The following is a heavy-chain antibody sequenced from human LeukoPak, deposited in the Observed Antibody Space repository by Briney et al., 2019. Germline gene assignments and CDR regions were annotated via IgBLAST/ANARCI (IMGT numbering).Heavy chain of an antibody. D-gene: IGHD4-17*01. V-gene: IGHV3-11*01. CDR1: GFTFSDYY. CDR2: ITTSGSTI. J-gene: IGHJ4*02. Sequence: PGGSLRLSCAASGFTFSDYYMSWIRQAPGKGLEWVSSITTSGSTIYYAASVRGRFTISRDNAKNSLYLQMNSLRAEDTAVYYCARDTVTSLLGGFDYWGQGTLVTVSS. CDR3: ARDTVTSLLGGFDY.